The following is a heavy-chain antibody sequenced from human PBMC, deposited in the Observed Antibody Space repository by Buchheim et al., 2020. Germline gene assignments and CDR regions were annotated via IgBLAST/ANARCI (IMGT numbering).Heavy chain of an antibody. CDR1: GASISSGGYY. Sequence: QVQLQESGPGLVKPSQTLSLTCTVSGASISSGGYYWSWIRQLPGKGLEWIGYIYYSGSTYFNPSLKSRVTMSVYTSKNQFSLKLSSVTAADTAVYYCARGNAPMGAFDLWGQGT. CDR2: IYYSGST. D-gene: IGHD3-10*01. CDR3: ARGNAPMGAFDL. J-gene: IGHJ3*01. V-gene: IGHV4-31*03.